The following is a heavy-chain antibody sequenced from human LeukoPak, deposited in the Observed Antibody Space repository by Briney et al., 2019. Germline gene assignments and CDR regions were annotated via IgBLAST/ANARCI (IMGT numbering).Heavy chain of an antibody. J-gene: IGHJ4*02. CDR2: IYYSGST. CDR1: GGSISSYY. CDR3: ARVADY. Sequence: PSETLSLTCTVSGGSISSYYWSWIRQPPGKGLEWIGYIYYSGSTNYNPSLKSRVTISVDASKNQFSLKLSSVTAADTSVYYCARVADYWGQGTLVTVSS. V-gene: IGHV4-59*01.